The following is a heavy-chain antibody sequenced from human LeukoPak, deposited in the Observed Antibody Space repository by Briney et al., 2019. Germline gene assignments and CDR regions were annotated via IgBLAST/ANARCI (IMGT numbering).Heavy chain of an antibody. CDR1: GYTFTSYG. D-gene: IGHD3-10*01. Sequence: ASVKVSCKASGYTFTSYGISWVRQAPGQGLEWMGWISAYNGNTNYAQKLQGRVTMTTDTSTSTAYMELRSLRSDDTAVYYCARESRLWFGELLAPYYYYYMDVWGKGTTVTISS. CDR2: ISAYNGNT. CDR3: ARESRLWFGELLAPYYYYYMDV. V-gene: IGHV1-18*01. J-gene: IGHJ6*03.